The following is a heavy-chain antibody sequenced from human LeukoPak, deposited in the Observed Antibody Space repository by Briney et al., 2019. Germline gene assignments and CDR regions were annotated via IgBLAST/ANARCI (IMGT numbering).Heavy chain of an antibody. CDR1: GGSIRSGDYY. V-gene: IGHV4-30-4*01. CDR2: IYDSGNT. J-gene: IGHJ4*02. Sequence: SQTLSLTCSVSGGSIRSGDYYWSWIRQPPGKGLEWIAYIYDSGNTYYSPSLKSRIIMFVDKSRNQFSLKLSSVTAADTAVYYCARVSGRCSGGSCYEFDSWGQGTLVTVSS. D-gene: IGHD2-15*01. CDR3: ARVSGRCSGGSCYEFDS.